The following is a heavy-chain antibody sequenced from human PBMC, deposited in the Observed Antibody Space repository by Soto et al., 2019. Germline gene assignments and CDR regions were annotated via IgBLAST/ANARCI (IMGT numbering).Heavy chain of an antibody. D-gene: IGHD2-8*01. V-gene: IGHV1-18*01. J-gene: IGHJ6*02. Sequence: GASVKVSCKASGYTSTSYGISWVRQAPGQGLEWMGWISAYNGNTNYAQKLQGRVTITTDTSTSTAYMELSSLRSEDTAVYYCARAGMVANYYYYYGMDVWGQGTTVTVSS. CDR2: ISAYNGNT. CDR1: GYTSTSYG. CDR3: ARAGMVANYYYYYGMDV.